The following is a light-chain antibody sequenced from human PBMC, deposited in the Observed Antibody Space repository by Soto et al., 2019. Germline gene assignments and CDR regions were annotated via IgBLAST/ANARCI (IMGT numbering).Light chain of an antibody. CDR3: QQSYYNPT. CDR2: DAS. V-gene: IGKV1-39*01. CDR1: QSVSNY. J-gene: IGKJ1*01. Sequence: DIPMTQSPSSLSASVGDRVTITCRASQSVSNYLHWYQQKPGKAPNLLIYDASSLQSGVPSRFSGSGSGTDFTLTISSLQREDFATYYCQQSYYNPTFGQGTKVEIK.